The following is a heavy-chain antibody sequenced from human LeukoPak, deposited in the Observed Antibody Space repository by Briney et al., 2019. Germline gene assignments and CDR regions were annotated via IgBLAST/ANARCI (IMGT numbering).Heavy chain of an antibody. J-gene: IGHJ6*03. Sequence: ASVKVSCKASGYTFTSYDINWVRQAPGQGLEWMGWINPNSGGTNYAQKFQGRVTMTRNTSISTAYMELSSLRSEDTAVYYCARAVSTSRREKKLYYYYYMDVWGKGTTVTISS. CDR2: INPNSGGT. V-gene: IGHV1-8*02. CDR1: GYTFTSYD. D-gene: IGHD2-2*01. CDR3: ARAVSTSRREKKLYYYYYMDV.